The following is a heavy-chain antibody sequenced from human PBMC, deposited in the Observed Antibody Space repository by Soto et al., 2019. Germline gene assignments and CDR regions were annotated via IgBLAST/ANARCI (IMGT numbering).Heavy chain of an antibody. J-gene: IGHJ4*02. CDR3: VRRVSGNYDY. D-gene: IGHD1-7*01. CDR1: GFTFSSYD. Sequence: EVQLAESGGGMVQPGGSLRLSCVASGFTFSSYDMHWVRQAPGKGLEYVSSISSNGGTTYYGNSVKGRFTISRDNSKNTLYLQMVSLRAEDVAVYYCVRRVSGNYDYWGQGTLVTVSS. CDR2: ISSNGGTT. V-gene: IGHV3-64*01.